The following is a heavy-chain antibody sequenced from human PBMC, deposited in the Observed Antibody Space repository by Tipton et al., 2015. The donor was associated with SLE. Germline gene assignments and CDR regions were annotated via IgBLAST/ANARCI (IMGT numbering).Heavy chain of an antibody. V-gene: IGHV4-39*01. CDR2: MSSRGTT. CDR1: GASNSSDNYY. CDR3: ARHGAYYDFWSGYRFEY. Sequence: TLSLTCTVSGASNSSDNYYWGWIRQSPGKGLEWIGSMSSRGTTYANPSLKSQVTVSVDTSKNQFSLNLRSVTTADTGVYYWARHGAYYDFWSGYRFEYWVQGTLVTVSS. J-gene: IGHJ4*02. D-gene: IGHD3-3*01.